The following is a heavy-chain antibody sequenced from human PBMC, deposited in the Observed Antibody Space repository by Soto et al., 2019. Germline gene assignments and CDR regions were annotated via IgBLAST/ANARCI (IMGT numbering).Heavy chain of an antibody. CDR1: GFTFSSYA. CDR3: ARPPRGNYYYYGMDV. V-gene: IGHV3-30-3*01. CDR2: ISYDGSNK. Sequence: GGSLRLSCAASGFTFSSYAMHWVRQAPGKGLEWVAVISYDGSNKYYADSVKGRFTISRDNSKNTLYLQMNSLRAEDTAVYYCARPPRGNYYYYGMDVWGQGTTVTVSS. J-gene: IGHJ6*02. D-gene: IGHD3-16*01.